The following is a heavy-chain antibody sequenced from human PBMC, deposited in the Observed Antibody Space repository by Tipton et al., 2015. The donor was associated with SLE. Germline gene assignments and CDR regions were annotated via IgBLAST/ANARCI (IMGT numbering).Heavy chain of an antibody. CDR1: GGSFSGYY. CDR3: ARDRITIFVV. D-gene: IGHD3-3*01. CDR2: IYYSGST. J-gene: IGHJ4*02. Sequence: TLSLTCAVYGGSFSGYYWSWIRQPPGKGLEWIGYIYYSGSTNYNPSLKGRVTISVDTSKNQFSLKLSSVTAADTAVYYCARDRITIFVVWGQGTLVTVS. V-gene: IGHV4-34*11.